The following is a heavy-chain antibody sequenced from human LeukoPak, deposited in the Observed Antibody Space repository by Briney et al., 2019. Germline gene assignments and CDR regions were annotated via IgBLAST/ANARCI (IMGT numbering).Heavy chain of an antibody. D-gene: IGHD3-22*01. Sequence: GASVKVSCKASGYTFTDYYIHWVRQAPGQGLEWMGRINPNSGLTNYVQKFQDRVTMTRDTSISTAYMELRSLRSDDTAVYYCARDQGPYYYDSSGSGFDPWGQGTLVTVSS. CDR1: GYTFTDYY. V-gene: IGHV1-2*06. CDR3: ARDQGPYYYDSSGSGFDP. J-gene: IGHJ5*02. CDR2: INPNSGLT.